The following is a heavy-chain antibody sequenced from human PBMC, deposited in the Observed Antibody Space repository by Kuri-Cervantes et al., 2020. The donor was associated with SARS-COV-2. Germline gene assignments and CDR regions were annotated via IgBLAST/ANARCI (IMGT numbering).Heavy chain of an antibody. J-gene: IGHJ4*02. CDR1: GYTFTGYY. V-gene: IGHV1-2*02. CDR3: DREGWDDGGNSLTSMGYFEY. CDR2: INPNSGGT. D-gene: IGHD4-23*01. Sequence: ASVKVSCKASGYTFTGYYMHWVRQAPGQGLEWMGWINPNSGGTNYAQKFQGRVTMTRDTSTSTVYMELSSLRSEDTAVYYCDREGWDDGGNSLTSMGYFEYWGQGTLVTVSS.